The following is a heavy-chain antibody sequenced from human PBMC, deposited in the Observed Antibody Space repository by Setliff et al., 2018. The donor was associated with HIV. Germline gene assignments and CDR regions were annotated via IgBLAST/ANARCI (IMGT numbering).Heavy chain of an antibody. Sequence: PSETLSLTCAVYGGSFSGYYWSWIRQPPGKGLEWIGEINHSGSTNYNPSLKSRVTISVDTSKNQFSLKLSSVTAADTAVYYCARGRGYCSGGSCQFDYWGQGTPVTVSS. CDR2: INHSGST. D-gene: IGHD2-15*01. CDR1: GGSFSGYY. J-gene: IGHJ4*02. V-gene: IGHV4-34*01. CDR3: ARGRGYCSGGSCQFDY.